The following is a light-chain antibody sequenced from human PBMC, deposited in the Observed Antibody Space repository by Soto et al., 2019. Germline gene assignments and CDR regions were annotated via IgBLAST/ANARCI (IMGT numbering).Light chain of an antibody. CDR1: QSVSSY. CDR3: QQRSNSVT. Sequence: EIVLTQSPATLSLSPGERATLSCRASQSVSSYLAWYQQKPGPAHRLLIYDATNRATGIPARFSGSGSGKDCTLTTISLDPDDFAVYYCQQRSNSVTFGGATKGEIK. CDR2: DAT. V-gene: IGKV3-11*01. J-gene: IGKJ4*01.